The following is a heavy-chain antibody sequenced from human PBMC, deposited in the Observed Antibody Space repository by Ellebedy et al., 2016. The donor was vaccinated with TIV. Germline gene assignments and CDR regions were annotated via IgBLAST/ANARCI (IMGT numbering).Heavy chain of an antibody. D-gene: IGHD2-2*01. J-gene: IGHJ4*02. V-gene: IGHV4-38-2*02. CDR3: ARGLGPIGYCSSTSCYWDH. Sequence: SETLSLTXTVSGYSISTGYFWGWVRQPPGKGLEWIGEINHSGSTNYNPSLKSRVTISVDTSKNQFSLKLTSVTAADTAVYYCARGLGPIGYCSSTSCYWDHWGRGTLVTVSS. CDR2: INHSGST. CDR1: GYSISTGYF.